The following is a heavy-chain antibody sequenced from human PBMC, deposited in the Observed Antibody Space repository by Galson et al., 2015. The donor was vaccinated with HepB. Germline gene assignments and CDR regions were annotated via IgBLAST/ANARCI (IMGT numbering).Heavy chain of an antibody. D-gene: IGHD6-13*01. CDR1: GFTFSDYY. Sequence: SLRLSCAASGFTFSDYYISWIRQAPGKGLEWVSYISPSGGTMYYADFVKGRFTISRDNAKNSLYLQMKSLRAEDTAVYYCARYDPGAGNVFDYWGQGTLVTVSS. J-gene: IGHJ4*02. V-gene: IGHV3-11*01. CDR2: ISPSGGTM. CDR3: ARYDPGAGNVFDY.